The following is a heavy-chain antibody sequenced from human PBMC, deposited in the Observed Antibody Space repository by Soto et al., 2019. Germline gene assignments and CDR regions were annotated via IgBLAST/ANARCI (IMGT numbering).Heavy chain of an antibody. CDR1: GGSISSYY. CDR2: THHTGST. V-gene: IGHV4-59*01. CDR3: ARENRAGFSNHSASFDLNI. D-gene: IGHD6-19*01. J-gene: IGHJ3*02. Sequence: SETLSLTCTVSGGSISSYYWSWVRQPPGKGLQWIGYTHHTGSTNYNPSLKSRATLSLDRSKNQLSLKLNAVTAADTAVYFCARENRAGFSNHSASFDLNIWDQG.